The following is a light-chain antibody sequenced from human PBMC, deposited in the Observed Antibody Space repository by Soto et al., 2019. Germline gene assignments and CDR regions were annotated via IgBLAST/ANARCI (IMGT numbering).Light chain of an antibody. J-gene: IGKJ4*01. V-gene: IGKV4-1*01. CDR2: WAS. CDR1: QSVLYSSNNKIP. CDR3: PQYYCTPVS. Sequence: IVLTQFSVSLAVSLGKRATVICMSSQSVLYSSNNKIPLAWYQQKPGERPKLLIYWASTRESGFPDRFSGSGSGTDFTLTISNLQAEHGAVYYCPQYYCTPVSFGGGAKA.